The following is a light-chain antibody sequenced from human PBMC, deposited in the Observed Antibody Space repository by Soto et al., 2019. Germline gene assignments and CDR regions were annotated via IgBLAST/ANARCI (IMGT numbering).Light chain of an antibody. Sequence: EIVLTQSPGTLSLSPGERATLSCRASQSVSRNYLAWDQQKSGQAPRLLIHGASSRATGIPDRFSGSGSGTDFTLTISRLEPEDFAVYYCQQYGDSQTWTFVQGTKVEIK. V-gene: IGKV3-20*01. CDR3: QQYGDSQTWT. CDR1: QSVSRNY. J-gene: IGKJ1*01. CDR2: GAS.